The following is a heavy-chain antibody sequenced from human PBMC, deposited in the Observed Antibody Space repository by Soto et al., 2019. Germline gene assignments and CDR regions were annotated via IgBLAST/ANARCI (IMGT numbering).Heavy chain of an antibody. CDR1: VFTFSRYW. CDR3: ARGWIGDLNDAFDI. V-gene: IGHV3-74*01. J-gene: IGHJ3*02. D-gene: IGHD2-2*03. CDR2: INIYGSST. Sequence: GRALRLSCASSVFTFSRYWMHWVRQAPGKGLVWVSRINIYGSSTDYADSVKGRFTISRDNAKNMLYLQMNSLRVEDSAVYYCARGWIGDLNDAFDIWGQGTMVTVSS.